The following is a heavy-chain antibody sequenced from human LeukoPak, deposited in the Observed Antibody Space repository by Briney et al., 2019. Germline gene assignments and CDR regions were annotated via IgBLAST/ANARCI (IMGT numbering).Heavy chain of an antibody. CDR2: IKQDGSEK. Sequence: GGSLRLSCAASGFTSSSYWMSWVRQAPGKGLEWVANIKQDGSEKYYVDSVKGRFTISRDNAKNSLYLQMNSLRAEDTAVYYCARGGFWTYSDVWGQGTLVTVSS. J-gene: IGHJ4*02. CDR3: ARGGFWTYSDV. V-gene: IGHV3-7*01. D-gene: IGHD3/OR15-3a*01. CDR1: GFTSSSYW.